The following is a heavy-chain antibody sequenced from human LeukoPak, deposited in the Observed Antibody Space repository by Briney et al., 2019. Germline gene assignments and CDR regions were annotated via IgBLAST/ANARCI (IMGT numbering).Heavy chain of an antibody. J-gene: IGHJ3*02. CDR2: TSGSGGST. CDR3: TKDLYGGWYGAFDI. V-gene: IGHV3-23*01. CDR1: GFAFSSYD. D-gene: IGHD6-19*01. Sequence: GGSLRLSCAASGFAFSSYDMSWVRLAPGKGLEWVSGTSGSGGSTYYADSVKGRFTISRDNSKNTLYLQMNSLRAEDTAVYYCTKDLYGGWYGAFDIWGQGTMVTVSS.